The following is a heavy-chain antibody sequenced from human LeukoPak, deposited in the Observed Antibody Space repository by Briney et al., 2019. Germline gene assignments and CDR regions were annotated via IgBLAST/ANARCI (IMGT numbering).Heavy chain of an antibody. J-gene: IGHJ4*02. CDR1: GFTFSNAW. V-gene: IGHV3-15*01. CDR3: TTDNTAYYFDY. Sequence: PGGSLRLSCAASGFTFSNAWMSWVRQAPGKGLEWVGRIKSKTDGGTTDYAAPVKGRFIISRDDSKNTLYLQMNSLKTEDTAVYYCTTDNTAYYFDYWGQGTLVTVSS. CDR2: IKSKTDGGTT. D-gene: IGHD2-21*02.